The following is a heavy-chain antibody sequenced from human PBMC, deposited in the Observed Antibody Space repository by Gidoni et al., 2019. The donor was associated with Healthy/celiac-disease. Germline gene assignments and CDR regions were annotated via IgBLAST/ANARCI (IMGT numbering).Heavy chain of an antibody. Sequence: QVQLVEAGGGLVQHGGSLRLSCAGSGFTYRDYYMSWIRQAPGKGLAWVSYISSSSIYKNYADSVKGRFTISKDNAKNALYLQINSLRAEDTAVYYFATEERGYSGYDFDYWGQGTLVTVSS. CDR3: ATEERGYSGYDFDY. CDR2: ISSSSIYK. CDR1: GFTYRDYY. J-gene: IGHJ4*02. V-gene: IGHV3-11*06. D-gene: IGHD5-12*01.